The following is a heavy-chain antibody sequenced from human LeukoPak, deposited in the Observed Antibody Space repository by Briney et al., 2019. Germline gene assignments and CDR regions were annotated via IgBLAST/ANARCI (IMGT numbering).Heavy chain of an antibody. CDR1: GFTFSSHW. CDR3: ARGDGYNFFDY. D-gene: IGHD5-24*01. V-gene: IGHV3-7*05. J-gene: IGHJ4*02. CDR2: IDQGGSKK. Sequence: GGSLRLSCAASGFTFSSHWMNWVRQAPGKGLEWVANIDQGGSKKYYVDSVKGRFTISRDNSENTLYLQMKSLRAEDTAVYYCARGDGYNFFDYWGQGTLVTVSS.